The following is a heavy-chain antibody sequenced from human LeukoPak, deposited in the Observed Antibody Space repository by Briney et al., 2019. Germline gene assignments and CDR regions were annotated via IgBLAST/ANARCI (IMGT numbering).Heavy chain of an antibody. V-gene: IGHV1-2*02. D-gene: IGHD2-2*01. CDR2: INPNSGGT. CDR3: ARDEPIVVVPAALLDY. CDR1: GYTFTGYY. J-gene: IGHJ4*02. Sequence: ASVKVSCKASGYTFTGYYMHWVRQAPGQGLEWMGWINPNSGGTNYAQKFQGRVTMTRGTSISTAYMELSRLRSDDTAVYYCARDEPIVVVPAALLDYWGQGTLVTVSS.